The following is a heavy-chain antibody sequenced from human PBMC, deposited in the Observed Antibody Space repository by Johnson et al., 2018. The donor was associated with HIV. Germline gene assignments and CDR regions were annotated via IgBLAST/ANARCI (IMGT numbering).Heavy chain of an antibody. D-gene: IGHD2-8*01. CDR3: AKGGYYDAFDI. Sequence: VQLVESGGGLVQPGGSLRLSCAAAGFTFSSNAMSWVRQAPGKGLAGVSAISGGGGSQYYPDSGKGRFTISRDNSKNTLYLQMNSLRAEDTAVYYCAKGGYYDAFDIWGQGTMVTVSS. V-gene: IGHV3-23*04. J-gene: IGHJ3*02. CDR1: GFTFSSNA. CDR2: ISGGGGSQ.